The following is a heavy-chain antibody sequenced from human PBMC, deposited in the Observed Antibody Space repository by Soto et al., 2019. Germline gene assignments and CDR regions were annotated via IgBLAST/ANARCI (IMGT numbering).Heavy chain of an antibody. J-gene: IGHJ3*02. CDR2: ILSSSIHI. V-gene: IGHV3-11*01. D-gene: IGHD3-10*01. CDR1: GFTFSESH. CDR3: ARALPGTGGAFDI. Sequence: GGSLRLSCAASGFTFSESHMSWIRQAPGKGLEWISYILSSSIHIYYGDSVEGRFTVSRDNAKNSLYLQMNSLRAEDTAVYYCARALPGTGGAFDIRGLGTRVTVSS.